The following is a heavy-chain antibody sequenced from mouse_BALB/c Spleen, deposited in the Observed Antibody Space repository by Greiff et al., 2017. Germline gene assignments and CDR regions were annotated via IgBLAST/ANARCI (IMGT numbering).Heavy chain of an antibody. Sequence: VMLVESGGGLVQPKGSLKLSCAASGFTFNTYAMSWVRQAPGKGLEWVARIRSKSNNYAAYYADSVKDRFTISRVDSQSMLYLQMNNLKTEDTAMYYCVRHPHYDYNYFDYWGQGTTLTVSS. J-gene: IGHJ2*01. V-gene: IGHV10-1*02. CDR3: VRHPHYDYNYFDY. D-gene: IGHD2-4*01. CDR2: IRSKSNNYAA. CDR1: GFTFNTYA.